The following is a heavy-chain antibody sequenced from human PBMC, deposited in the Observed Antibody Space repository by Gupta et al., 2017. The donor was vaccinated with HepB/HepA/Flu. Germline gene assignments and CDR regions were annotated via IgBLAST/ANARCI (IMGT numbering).Heavy chain of an antibody. CDR3: ATENWYLPRD. Sequence: EVQLLESGGGLVQPGGSLRLSCAASGFTFSSQWMQWVRQAPGKGLGWVSGINDDGTYRKYADSVRGRFTISRDDAKNTLYLQMDSLRAEDTALYYCATENWYLPRDWGPGTLVTVSS. CDR1: GFTFSSQW. J-gene: IGHJ4*02. D-gene: IGHD1-1*01. V-gene: IGHV3-74*03. CDR2: INDDGTYR.